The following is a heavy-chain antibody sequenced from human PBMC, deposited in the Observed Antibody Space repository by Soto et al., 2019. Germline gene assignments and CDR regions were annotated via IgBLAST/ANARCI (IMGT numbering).Heavy chain of an antibody. D-gene: IGHD2-2*01. CDR1: GDSVSSNSAA. V-gene: IGHV6-1*01. J-gene: IGHJ6*02. Sequence: PSQTLSLTCAISGDSVSSNSAAWNWIRQSPSRGLEWLGRTYYRSKWYNDYAVSVKSRITINPDTSKNQFSLQLNSVTPEDTAVYYCASGPRYCSSPRCRGEGMDVWGQGTTVTVSS. CDR2: TYYRSKWYN. CDR3: ASGPRYCSSPRCRGEGMDV.